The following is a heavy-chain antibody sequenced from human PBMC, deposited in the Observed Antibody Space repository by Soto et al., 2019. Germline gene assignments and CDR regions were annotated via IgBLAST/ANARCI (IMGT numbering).Heavy chain of an antibody. CDR3: AKDVGAWPNDAFDI. V-gene: IGHV3-23*01. CDR1: GFTFSSYA. CDR2: ITGGSGGT. J-gene: IGHJ3*02. Sequence: PGGSLRLSCAASGFTFSSYAMIWVRQAPGKGLEWVSTITGGSGGTYYADSVKGRFTISRDNSKNTLYLQMSSLRAEDMAVYYCAKDVGAWPNDAFDIWGQGTMVTVSS.